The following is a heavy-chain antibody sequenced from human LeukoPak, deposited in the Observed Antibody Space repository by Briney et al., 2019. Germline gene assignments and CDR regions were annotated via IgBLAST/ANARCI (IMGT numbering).Heavy chain of an antibody. CDR1: GYSFTSYW. V-gene: IGHV5-51*01. CDR2: IYPGDSDT. J-gene: IGHJ3*02. Sequence: GESLKISCKGSGYSFTSYWIGWVRQMPGKGLEWMGIIYPGDSDTRYSPSFQGQVTISADKSISTAYLQWSSLKASDTAMYYCARIRIVVVPALALDAFDIWGQGTMVTVSS. CDR3: ARIRIVVVPALALDAFDI. D-gene: IGHD2-2*01.